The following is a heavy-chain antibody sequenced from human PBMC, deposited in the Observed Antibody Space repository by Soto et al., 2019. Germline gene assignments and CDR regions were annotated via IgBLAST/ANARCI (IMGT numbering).Heavy chain of an antibody. CDR2: ISYDGSNK. Sequence: QVQLVESGGGVVQPGRSLRLSCAASGFTFSSYSMNWVRQAPGKGLEWVAVISYDGSNKYYADSVKGRFTLSRDNSKNTVYLQMSSLTTEDTAVYYCANQIRYFDWFFPFDYWGPGAMVTVSS. D-gene: IGHD3-9*01. CDR3: ANQIRYFDWFFPFDY. J-gene: IGHJ4*02. V-gene: IGHV3-30-3*01. CDR1: GFTFSSYS.